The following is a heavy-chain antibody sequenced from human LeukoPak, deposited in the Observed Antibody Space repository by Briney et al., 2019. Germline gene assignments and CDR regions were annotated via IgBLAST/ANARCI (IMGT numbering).Heavy chain of an antibody. J-gene: IGHJ4*02. CDR1: GYTFTVYY. V-gene: IGHV1-2*02. CDR3: ARDLVGATLDDY. CDR2: INPNSGGT. D-gene: IGHD1-26*01. Sequence: WASVTVSFTASGYTFTVYYMHWVRQAPGQGQEWMGWINPNSGGTNYAQKFQGRVTMTRDTSISTAYMELSRLRSDDTAVYYCARDLVGATLDDYWGQGTLVTVSS.